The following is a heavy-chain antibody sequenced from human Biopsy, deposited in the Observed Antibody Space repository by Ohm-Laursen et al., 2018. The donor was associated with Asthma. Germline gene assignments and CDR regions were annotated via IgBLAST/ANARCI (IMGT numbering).Heavy chain of an antibody. CDR3: ARTFHFWSPYHAEHYQL. CDR1: GFTFSNYG. J-gene: IGHJ1*01. D-gene: IGHD3-3*02. V-gene: IGHV3-30*03. CDR2: ISFDGSNK. Sequence: SLRLSCTASGFTFSNYGMHWVRQAPGKGLEWVAVISFDGSNKDFADSVKGRFTISRDNSKNTMYLEMNSLRAEETAVYYCARTFHFWSPYHAEHYQLWGQGTLVTVPS.